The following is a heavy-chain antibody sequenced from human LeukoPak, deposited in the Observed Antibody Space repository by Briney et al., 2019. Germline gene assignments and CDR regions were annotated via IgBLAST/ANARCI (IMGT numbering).Heavy chain of an antibody. CDR3: ARDVVAAADGYYYYGMDV. J-gene: IGHJ6*02. D-gene: IGHD6-13*01. Sequence: PGGSLRLSCAASGFTFSSYGMHWVRQAPGKGLEWVAVIWYDGSNKYYADSVKGRFTIPRDNSKNTLYLQMNSLRAEDTAVYYCARDVVAAADGYYYYGMDVWGQGTTVTVSS. V-gene: IGHV3-33*08. CDR2: IWYDGSNK. CDR1: GFTFSSYG.